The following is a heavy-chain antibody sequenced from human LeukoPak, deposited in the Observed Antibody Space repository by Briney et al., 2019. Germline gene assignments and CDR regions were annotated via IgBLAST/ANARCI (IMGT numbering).Heavy chain of an antibody. CDR2: IRYDGSNK. V-gene: IGHV3-30*02. Sequence: GGSLRLSCAASGFTFSSYGMHWVRQAPGKGLEWVAFIRYDGSNKYYADSVKGRFTISRDNSKNTLYLQMNSLRAEDTAVYYCAREGLSGYGGDFDYWGQGTLVTVSS. J-gene: IGHJ4*02. CDR1: GFTFSSYG. D-gene: IGHD3-22*01. CDR3: AREGLSGYGGDFDY.